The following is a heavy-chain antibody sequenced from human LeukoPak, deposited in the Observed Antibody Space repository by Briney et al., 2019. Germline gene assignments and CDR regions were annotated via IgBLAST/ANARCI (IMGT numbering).Heavy chain of an antibody. V-gene: IGHV3-7*04. CDR3: ATDASVRYFDPNADFDY. CDR1: GFSFSNYW. CDR2: IKQDGSEK. J-gene: IGHJ4*02. D-gene: IGHD3-9*01. Sequence: GGSLRLSCAASGFSFSNYWMSWVRQAPGKGLEWVANIKQDGSEKYYVDSVKGRFTISRDNAKNSLYLQMNSLRAEDTAVYYCATDASVRYFDPNADFDYWGQGTLVTVSS.